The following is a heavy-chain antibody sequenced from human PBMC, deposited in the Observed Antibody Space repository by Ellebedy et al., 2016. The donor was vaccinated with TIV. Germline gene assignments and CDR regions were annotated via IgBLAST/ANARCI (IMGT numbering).Heavy chain of an antibody. CDR3: ARGFYDLLTGYYFDF. J-gene: IGHJ4*02. Sequence: MPSETLSLTCSVSGGSINSDSYYWGWVRQSPGKGLEWLGSIHYSGTTYYNPSLKNRITLSGDTSKRQFSLRLTSVTAADTAVYYCARGFYDLLTGYYFDFWGQGTLVTVSS. D-gene: IGHD3-9*01. V-gene: IGHV4-39*01. CDR2: IHYSGTT. CDR1: GGSINSDSYY.